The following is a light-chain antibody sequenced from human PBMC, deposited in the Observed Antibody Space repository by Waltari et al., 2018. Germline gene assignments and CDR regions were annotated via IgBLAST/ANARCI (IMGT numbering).Light chain of an antibody. CDR3: QQYYSTPWT. CDR2: WAS. Sequence: FLYSSNNKNFLAWYQQKPGQPPKLLIYWASTRQSGVPDRFSGSGSGTDFTLTISSLQAEDVAVYYCQQYYSTPWTFGQGTKVETK. V-gene: IGKV4-1*01. CDR1: FLYSSNNKNF. J-gene: IGKJ1*01.